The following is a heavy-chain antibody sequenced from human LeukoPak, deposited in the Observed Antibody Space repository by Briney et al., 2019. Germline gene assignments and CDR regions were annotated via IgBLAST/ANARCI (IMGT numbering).Heavy chain of an antibody. Sequence: SVKVSCKASGGTFSSYAISWVRQAPRQGLEWMGGIIPIFGIANYAQKFQGRVTITADKSTSTAYMELSSLRSEDTAVYYCARDLPKGYDYVWGSYRYPYYYMDVWGKGTTVTVSS. CDR1: GGTFSSYA. D-gene: IGHD3-16*02. CDR2: IIPIFGIA. CDR3: ARDLPKGYDYVWGSYRYPYYYMDV. V-gene: IGHV1-69*10. J-gene: IGHJ6*03.